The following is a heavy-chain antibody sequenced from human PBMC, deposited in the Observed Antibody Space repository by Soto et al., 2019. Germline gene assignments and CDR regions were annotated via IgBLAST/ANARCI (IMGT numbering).Heavy chain of an antibody. D-gene: IGHD2-21*01. Sequence: DVQLLESGGGLVQPGGSLRLSCLFSGCNFNYAIIWVRQAPGKGQEWVSGITGGGSTQYAASVKGRFTISRDNSKKTVALQMNSLRVEDTAMYYCARDAVYNDGLWLASDWGQGTQVTVS. CDR1: GCNFNYA. V-gene: IGHV3-23*01. CDR2: ITGGGST. CDR3: ARDAVYNDGLWLASD. J-gene: IGHJ4*02.